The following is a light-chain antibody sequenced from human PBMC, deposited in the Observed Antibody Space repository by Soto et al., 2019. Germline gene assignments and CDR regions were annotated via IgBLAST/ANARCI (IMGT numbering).Light chain of an antibody. CDR2: DVS. Sequence: QSVLTQPPSVSAAPGQKVIISCSGSSSNIGSNYVSWYQQLPGTAPKLMIYDVSKRPSGVPYRFSGSKSGNAASLTVSGLQGEDEADYYCSSYAGSSWVFGGGTKLTVL. J-gene: IGLJ3*02. CDR3: SSYAGSSWV. CDR1: SSNIGSNY. V-gene: IGLV2-8*01.